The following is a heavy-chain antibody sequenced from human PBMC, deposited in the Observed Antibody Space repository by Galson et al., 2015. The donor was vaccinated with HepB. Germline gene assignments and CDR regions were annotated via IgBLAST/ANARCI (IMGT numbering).Heavy chain of an antibody. D-gene: IGHD3-10*01. V-gene: IGHV3-74*01. J-gene: IGHJ4*02. CDR2: ISKDGRVT. CDR3: ARVYGSGSYSRPFDY. CDR1: GFTFSNHW. Sequence: SLRLSCAASGFTFSNHWMHWVRQPPGEGLVWISYISKDGRVTNHADSVKGRFTISRDNAKSTLYLQMNSLRDEDTAVYYCARVYGSGSYSRPFDYWGQGTLVTVSS.